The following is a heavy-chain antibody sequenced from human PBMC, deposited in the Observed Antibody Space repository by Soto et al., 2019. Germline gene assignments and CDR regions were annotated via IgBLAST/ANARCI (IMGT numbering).Heavy chain of an antibody. Sequence: QITLKESGPTLVKPTQTLTLTCTFSGFSLSTSGVGVGWIRQPPGKALEWLALIYWDDDKRYSPSLKSRLTITKDTSKHQLVLTMTNMDPVDTATYYCAHSLYDYVWGTNWFDPWGQVTLVTVSS. CDR1: GFSLSTSGVG. CDR2: IYWDDDK. D-gene: IGHD3-16*01. CDR3: AHSLYDYVWGTNWFDP. J-gene: IGHJ5*02. V-gene: IGHV2-5*02.